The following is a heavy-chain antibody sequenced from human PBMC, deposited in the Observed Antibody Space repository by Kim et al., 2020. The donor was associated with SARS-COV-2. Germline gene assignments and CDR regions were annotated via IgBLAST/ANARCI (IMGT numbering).Heavy chain of an antibody. CDR3: ARGQQLARGGRYYGMDV. J-gene: IGHJ6*02. Sequence: GGSLRLSCAASGFTFSDHYMDWVRQAPGKGLEWVGRTRNKANSYTTEYAASVKGRFTISRDDSKNSLYLQMNSLKTEDTAVYYCARGQQLARGGRYYGMDVWGQGTTVTVSS. CDR1: GFTFSDHY. V-gene: IGHV3-72*01. CDR2: TRNKANSYTT. D-gene: IGHD6-6*01.